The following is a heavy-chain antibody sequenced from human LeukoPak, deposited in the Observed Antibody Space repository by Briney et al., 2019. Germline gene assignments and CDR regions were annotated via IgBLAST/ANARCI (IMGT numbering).Heavy chain of an antibody. CDR2: IYGSTSA. Sequence: GGSLRLSCAASGFTVSSNYINWVRQAPGKGLEWVSLIYGSTSADYADSVKGRFTISRDTSMNTVYLQMNSLRAEDTAVYYCARSGIWHFGWLTWSMDVWGQGTTVTVSS. D-gene: IGHD3-9*01. CDR1: GFTVSSNY. V-gene: IGHV3-66*01. CDR3: ARSGIWHFGWLTWSMDV. J-gene: IGHJ6*02.